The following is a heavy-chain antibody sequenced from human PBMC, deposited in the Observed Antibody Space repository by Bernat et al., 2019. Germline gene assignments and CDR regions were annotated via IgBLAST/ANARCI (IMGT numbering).Heavy chain of an antibody. CDR1: GFTFSSYG. J-gene: IGHJ6*03. V-gene: IGHV3-33*01. D-gene: IGHD2-15*01. CDR3: ASDRGGCSGGSCYPLYMDV. Sequence: QVQLVESGGGVVQPGRSLRLSCAASGFTFSSYGMHWVRQAPGKGLEWVAGIWYDGSNKYYADSVKGRFTISRDNSKNTLYLQMNSLRAEDTAVYYCASDRGGCSGGSCYPLYMDVWGKGTTVTVSS. CDR2: IWYDGSNK.